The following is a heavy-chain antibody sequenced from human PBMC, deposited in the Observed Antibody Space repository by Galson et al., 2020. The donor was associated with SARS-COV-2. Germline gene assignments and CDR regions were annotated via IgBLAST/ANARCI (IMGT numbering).Heavy chain of an antibody. CDR1: GFTFSSYG. Sequence: QSGGSLRLSCAASGFTFSSYGMHWVRQAPGKGLEWVAFIRYDGSNKYYVDSVKGRFTISRDNSKNTLYLQMNSLRAEDTAVYYCAKKRERGGYDYGYYFDYWGQGTLVTVSS. CDR2: IRYDGSNK. V-gene: IGHV3-30*02. CDR3: AKKRERGGYDYGYYFDY. J-gene: IGHJ4*02. D-gene: IGHD5-12*01.